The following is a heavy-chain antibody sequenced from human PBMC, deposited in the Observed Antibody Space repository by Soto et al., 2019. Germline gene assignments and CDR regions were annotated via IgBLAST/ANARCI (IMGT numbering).Heavy chain of an antibody. D-gene: IGHD5-18*01. CDR1: GGSISSYY. CDR3: ARQSGRVDTAMAHDY. CDR2: IYYSGST. V-gene: IGHV4-59*01. Sequence: QVQLQESGPGLVKPSETLSLTCTVSGGSISSYYWSWIRQPPGKGLEWIGYIYYSGSTNYNPSLKSRVTISVDTSKNQFSLKLSSVTAADTAVYYCARQSGRVDTAMAHDYWGQGTLVTVSS. J-gene: IGHJ4*02.